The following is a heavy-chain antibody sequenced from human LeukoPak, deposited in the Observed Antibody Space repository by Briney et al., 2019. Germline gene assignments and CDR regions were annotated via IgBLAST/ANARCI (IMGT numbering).Heavy chain of an antibody. CDR2: INAGNGNT. CDR3: ARLQTTTYYYDSSGYQYYFDY. J-gene: IGHJ4*02. Sequence: ASVKVSCEASGYTFTSYAMHWVRQAPGQRLEWMGWINAGNGNTKYTQKFQGRVTITRDTSASTAYMELSSLRSEDTAVYYCARLQTTTYYYDSSGYQYYFDYWGQGTLVTVSS. V-gene: IGHV1-3*01. D-gene: IGHD3-22*01. CDR1: GYTFTSYA.